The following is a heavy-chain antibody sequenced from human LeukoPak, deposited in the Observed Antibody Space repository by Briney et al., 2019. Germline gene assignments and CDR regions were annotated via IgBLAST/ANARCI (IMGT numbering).Heavy chain of an antibody. CDR1: GFSFDEHA. CDR3: AKRSGAPNNFDY. D-gene: IGHD1-1*01. J-gene: IGHJ4*02. Sequence: GGSLRLSCATSGFSFDEHAMHWVRQVPGRGLEWVSLISGDGANEYYADSVKGRFTISRDNSRNSLFLQMNSLRTEDTALYFCAKRSGAPNNFDYWGQGVLVTVSS. V-gene: IGHV3-43*02. CDR2: ISGDGANE.